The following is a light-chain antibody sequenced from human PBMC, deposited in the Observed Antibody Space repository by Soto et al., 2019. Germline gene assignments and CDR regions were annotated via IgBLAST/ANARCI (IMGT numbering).Light chain of an antibody. CDR2: NVN. V-gene: IGLV2-11*01. CDR1: SSDVGSYDY. J-gene: IGLJ3*02. CDR3: AAWDDSLNGPV. Sequence: QSALTQPPSVSGSPGQSVTISCTGTSSDVGSYDYVSWYQHYPGTVPKPMIYNVNIRPSGAPDRFSGSKSGNTASMTITGLRSEDEADYYCAAWDDSLNGPVFGGGTKVTVL.